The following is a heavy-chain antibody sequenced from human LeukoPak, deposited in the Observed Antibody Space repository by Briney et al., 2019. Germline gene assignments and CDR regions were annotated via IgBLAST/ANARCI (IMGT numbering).Heavy chain of an antibody. CDR3: ARGLDGSCCSWFDP. J-gene: IGHJ5*02. Sequence: ASVKVSCKASGYTFTSYGISWVRQAPGQGLEWMGWISAYNGNTNYAQKLQGRVTMTTDTSTSTAYMEPRSLRSDDTAVYYCARGLDGSCCSWFDPWGQGTLVTVSS. CDR2: ISAYNGNT. D-gene: IGHD2-15*01. V-gene: IGHV1-18*01. CDR1: GYTFTSYG.